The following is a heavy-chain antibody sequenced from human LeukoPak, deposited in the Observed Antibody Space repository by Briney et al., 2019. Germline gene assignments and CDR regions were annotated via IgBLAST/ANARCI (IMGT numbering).Heavy chain of an antibody. CDR1: GGSISSYY. Sequence: SETLSLTCTVSGGSISSYYWSWIRQPPGKGLEWIGYIYYSGSTNYNPSLKSRVTISVDTSKNQFSLKLSSVPAADTAVYYCARTPRLWRYHFDYWGQGTLVTVSS. D-gene: IGHD2-21*01. J-gene: IGHJ4*02. CDR2: IYYSGST. V-gene: IGHV4-59*08. CDR3: ARTPRLWRYHFDY.